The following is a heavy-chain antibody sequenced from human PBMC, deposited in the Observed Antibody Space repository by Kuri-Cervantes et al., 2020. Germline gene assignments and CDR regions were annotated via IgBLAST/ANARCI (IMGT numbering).Heavy chain of an antibody. V-gene: IGHV3-11*01. J-gene: IGHJ5*02. CDR1: GFTFSDYY. Sequence: GGSLRLSCAASGFTFSDYYMSWIRQAPGKGLEWVSYISSSGSTIYYADSVKGRFTISRDNAKNSLYLQMNSLRAGDTAVYYCVKGVNDYSDYQKWFDPWGQGTLVTVSS. D-gene: IGHD4-17*01. CDR2: ISSSGSTI. CDR3: VKGVNDYSDYQKWFDP.